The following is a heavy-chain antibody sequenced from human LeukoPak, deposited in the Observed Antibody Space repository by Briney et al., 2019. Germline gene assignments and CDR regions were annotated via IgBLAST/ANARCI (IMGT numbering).Heavy chain of an antibody. CDR1: GGSFSGYY. J-gene: IGHJ3*02. Sequence: PSETLSLTCAVYGGSFSGYYWSWIRQPPGKGLEWIGEINHSGSTNYNPSLKSRVTISVDTSKNQFSLKLSSVTAADTAVYYCARDLRFLEWAFDIWGQGTMVTVSS. D-gene: IGHD3-3*01. V-gene: IGHV4-34*01. CDR2: INHSGST. CDR3: ARDLRFLEWAFDI.